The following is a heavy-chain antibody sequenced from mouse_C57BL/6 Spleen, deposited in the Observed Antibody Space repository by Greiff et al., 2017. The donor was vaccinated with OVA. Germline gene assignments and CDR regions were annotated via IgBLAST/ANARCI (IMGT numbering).Heavy chain of an antibody. J-gene: IGHJ2*01. D-gene: IGHD2-2*01. CDR2: IDPSDSYT. CDR3: ARSNGYDRGYYFDY. Sequence: QVQLQQPGAELVKPGASVKLSCKASGYTFTSYWMQWVKQRPGQGLEWIGEIDPSDSYTTYNQKFKGKATLTVDTSSSTAYMQLSSLTSEDSAVYYGARSNGYDRGYYFDYGAKAPLSQSPQ. CDR1: GYTFTSYW. V-gene: IGHV1-50*01.